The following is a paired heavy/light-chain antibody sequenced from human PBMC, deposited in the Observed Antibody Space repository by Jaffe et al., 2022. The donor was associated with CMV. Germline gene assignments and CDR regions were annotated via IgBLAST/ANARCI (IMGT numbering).Light chain of an antibody. J-gene: IGKJ5*01. CDR2: GTS. CDR3: QQYGSSPIT. Sequence: EIVLTQSPGTLSLSPGERATLSCRASQSISSSYLAWYQQNPGQAPRLLIYGTSSRATGIPDRFSGTGSGTDFTLTISRLEPEDFAVYYCQQYGSSPITFGQGTRLEIK. V-gene: IGKV3-20*01. CDR1: QSISSSY.
Heavy chain of an antibody. Sequence: QVQLVQSGAEVKKPGASVTVSCKASGYVFTTYSFTWVRQAPGQGLEWMGWISAYDGNTNYAQNLQGRVTMTTDTSTSTAYMELRSLRSDDTAVYYCASHYYDSSGYPLSGFDFWGQGTTVTVSS. J-gene: IGHJ3*01. V-gene: IGHV1-18*04. CDR2: ISAYDGNT. CDR3: ASHYYDSSGYPLSGFDF. CDR1: GYVFTTYS. D-gene: IGHD3-22*01.